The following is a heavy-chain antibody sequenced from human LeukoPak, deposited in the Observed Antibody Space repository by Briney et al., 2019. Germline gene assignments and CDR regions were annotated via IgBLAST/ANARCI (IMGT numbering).Heavy chain of an antibody. D-gene: IGHD3-9*01. J-gene: IGHJ4*02. CDR2: IYHSGST. CDR3: ARDSPSYYDILTGYPVYYFDY. V-gene: IGHV4-38-2*02. Sequence: SETLSLTCTVSGYSISSGYYWGWIRQPPGKGLEWIGSIYHSGSTYYNPSLKSRVTISVDTSKNQFSLKLSSVTAADTAVYYCARDSPSYYDILTGYPVYYFDYWGQGTLVTVSS. CDR1: GYSISSGYY.